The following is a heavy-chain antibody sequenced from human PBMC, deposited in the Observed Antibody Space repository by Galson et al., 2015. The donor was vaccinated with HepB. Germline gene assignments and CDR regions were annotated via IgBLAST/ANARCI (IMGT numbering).Heavy chain of an antibody. CDR2: LNPSSGST. J-gene: IGHJ4*02. CDR3: ARGPRTYSFDS. CDR1: GHTFNSYY. V-gene: IGHV1-46*02. D-gene: IGHD2-15*01. Sequence: SVKVSCKASGHTFNSYYMYWVRQAPGQGLEWMGILNPSSGSTSFAQKFQGRVTMTRDTSTSTVYLELNSLRSEDTAVYYCARGPRTYSFDSWGQGTLVTVSS.